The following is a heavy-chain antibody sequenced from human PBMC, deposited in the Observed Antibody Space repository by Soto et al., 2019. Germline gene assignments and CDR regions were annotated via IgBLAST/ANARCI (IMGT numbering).Heavy chain of an antibody. Sequence: LSLTCAVYGGSFSGYYWSWIRQPPGKGLEWIGEINHSGSTNYNPSLKSRVTISVDTSKNQFSLKLSSVTAADTAVYYCARGMSYRPATHPRLDYWGQGTLVTVSS. J-gene: IGHJ4*02. D-gene: IGHD2-15*01. CDR3: ARGMSYRPATHPRLDY. V-gene: IGHV4-34*01. CDR2: INHSGST. CDR1: GGSFSGYY.